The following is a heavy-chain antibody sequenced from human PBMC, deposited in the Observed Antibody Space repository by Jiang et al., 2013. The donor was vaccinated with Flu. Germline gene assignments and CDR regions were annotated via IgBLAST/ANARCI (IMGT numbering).Heavy chain of an antibody. CDR1: GYTFTSYG. CDR2: ISAYNGNT. CDR3: ARADFPQKGGATPYFDY. D-gene: IGHD1-26*01. Sequence: GAEVKKPGASVKVSCKASGYTFTSYGISWVRQAPGQGLEWMGWISAYNGNTNYAQKLQGRVTMTTDTSTSTAYMELRSLRSDDTAVYYCARADFPQKGGATPYFDYWGQGTLVTVSS. V-gene: IGHV1-18*04. J-gene: IGHJ4*02.